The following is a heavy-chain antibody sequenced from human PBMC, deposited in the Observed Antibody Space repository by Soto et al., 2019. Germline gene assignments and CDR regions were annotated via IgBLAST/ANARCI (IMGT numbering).Heavy chain of an antibody. J-gene: IGHJ6*02. Sequence: ASVKVSCKASGYTFTGYYMHWVRQAPGQGLEWMGWINPNSGGTNYAQKFQGRVTMTRDTSISTAYMELSRLRSDDTAVYYCAREFDSSGWYGYYYYYGMDVWGQGTTVTVSS. V-gene: IGHV1-2*02. CDR3: AREFDSSGWYGYYYYYGMDV. D-gene: IGHD6-19*01. CDR1: GYTFTGYY. CDR2: INPNSGGT.